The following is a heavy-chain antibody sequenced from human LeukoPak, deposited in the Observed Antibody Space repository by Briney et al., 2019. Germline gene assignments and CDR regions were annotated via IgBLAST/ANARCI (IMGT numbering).Heavy chain of an antibody. J-gene: IGHJ4*02. CDR3: ARDPAYCGGDCYSDY. V-gene: IGHV1-46*01. D-gene: IGHD2-21*02. CDR2: INPSGGST. CDR1: GYTFTSYY. Sequence: ASVKVSCKASGYTFTSYYMHWVRQAPGQGLEWMGIINPSGGSTSYAQKFQGRVTMTRDTSTSTAYMELSSLRSEDTAVYYCARDPAYCGGDCYSDYWGQGTLVTVSS.